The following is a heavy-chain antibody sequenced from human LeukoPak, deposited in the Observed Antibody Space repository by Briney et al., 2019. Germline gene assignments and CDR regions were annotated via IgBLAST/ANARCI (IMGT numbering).Heavy chain of an antibody. CDR3: ARRGGWFDP. D-gene: IGHD3-10*01. Sequence: SGTLSLTCAVYGGSFSGYYWSWIRQPPGKGLEWIGEINHSGSTNYNPSLKSRVTISVDTSKNQFSLKLSSVTAADTAVYYCARRGGWFDPWGQGTLVTVSS. J-gene: IGHJ5*02. CDR1: GGSFSGYY. V-gene: IGHV4-34*01. CDR2: INHSGST.